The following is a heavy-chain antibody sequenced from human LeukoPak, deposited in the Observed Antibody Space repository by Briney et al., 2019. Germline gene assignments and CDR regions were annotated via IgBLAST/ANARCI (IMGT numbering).Heavy chain of an antibody. CDR2: ISSSGSTI. Sequence: GGSLRLSCAASGFTFSDYYMSWIRQAPGKGLEWVSYISSSGSTIYYADSVKGRFTISRDNAKNSLYLQMNSLRAEDTAVYYCARDPKRWNTMPVDWGQGTLVTVSS. J-gene: IGHJ4*02. CDR1: GFTFSDYY. V-gene: IGHV3-11*01. D-gene: IGHD2-2*01. CDR3: ARDPKRWNTMPVD.